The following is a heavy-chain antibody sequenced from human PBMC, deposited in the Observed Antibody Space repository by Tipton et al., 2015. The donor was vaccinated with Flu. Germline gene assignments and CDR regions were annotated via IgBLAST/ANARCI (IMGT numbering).Heavy chain of an antibody. CDR3: ARDSPMIVVVTTDAFDI. CDR1: GFAFSSYW. V-gene: IGHV3-7*01. J-gene: IGHJ3*02. D-gene: IGHD3-22*01. Sequence: GSLRLSCAASGFAFSSYWMSWVRQAPGKGLEWVANIKQDGSEKYYVDSVKGRFTISRDNAKNSLYLQMNSLRAEDTAVYYCARDSPMIVVVTTDAFDIWGQGTMVTVSS. CDR2: IKQDGSEK.